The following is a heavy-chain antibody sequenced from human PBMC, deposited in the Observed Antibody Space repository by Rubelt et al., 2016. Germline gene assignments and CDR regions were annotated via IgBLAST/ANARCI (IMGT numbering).Heavy chain of an antibody. CDR3: ASCEAAPGNFDY. D-gene: IGHD6-25*01. V-gene: IGHV3-30*04. CDR2: ISDDGNYY. CDR1: GFTFSSCA. J-gene: IGHJ4*02. Sequence: QLVESGGGLVQPGGSLRLSCSASGFTFSSCAMYWVRQAPGKGLEWVAVISDDGNYYQHADSVKGRFTISRDNSKNTLYLQMNSLRPEDTAMYYCASCEAAPGNFDYWGQGTLVAGSS.